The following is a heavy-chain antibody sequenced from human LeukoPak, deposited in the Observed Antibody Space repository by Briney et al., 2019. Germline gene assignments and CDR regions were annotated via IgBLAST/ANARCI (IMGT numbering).Heavy chain of an antibody. CDR2: ISGSGGDT. Sequence: GGSLRLSCAASGFXFINYAMGWVRQAPGKGLEWVSAISGSGGDTYYADSVKGRFTISRDNSKSTLYLQMNSLRAEDTAVYYCAKGVAWSSSYFDYWGQGTLVTVSS. D-gene: IGHD2-8*02. J-gene: IGHJ4*02. CDR1: GFXFINYA. V-gene: IGHV3-23*01. CDR3: AKGVAWSSSYFDY.